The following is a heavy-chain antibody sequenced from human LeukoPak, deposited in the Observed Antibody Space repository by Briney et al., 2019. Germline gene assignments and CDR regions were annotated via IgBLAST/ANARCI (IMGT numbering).Heavy chain of an antibody. V-gene: IGHV4-31*03. D-gene: IGHD4-17*01. CDR1: GGSISSGGYY. CDR2: IYYIGST. CDR3: ARLSDYGGNAFDI. J-gene: IGHJ3*02. Sequence: SETLSLTCTVSGGSISSGGYYWTWIRQHPGRGLDWIGYIYYIGSTYYNPSLKSRVTMSVDTSKNRFSLKLSSVTAADTAVYYCARLSDYGGNAFDIWGQGTMVTVSS.